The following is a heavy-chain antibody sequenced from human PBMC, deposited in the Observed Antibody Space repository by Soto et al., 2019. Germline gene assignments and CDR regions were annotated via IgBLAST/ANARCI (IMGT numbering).Heavy chain of an antibody. J-gene: IGHJ4*02. V-gene: IGHV1-8*01. CDR1: GYTFTSYD. CDR3: ARDTSAAARD. D-gene: IGHD6-13*01. CDR2: MNPNSGNT. Sequence: QVQLVQSGAEVKKPGASGKVSCKASGYTFTSYDINWVRQATGQGLEWMGWMNPNSGNTAYAQKFQGRVTMTRNTSIRTASVELSSLRSEDTAVYYCARDTSAAARDWGQGTLVTVSS.